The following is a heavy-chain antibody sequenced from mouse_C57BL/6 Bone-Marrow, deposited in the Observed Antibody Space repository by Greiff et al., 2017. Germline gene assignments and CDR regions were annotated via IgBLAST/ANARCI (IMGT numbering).Heavy chain of an antibody. J-gene: IGHJ1*03. CDR3: ARPYYSNYWYFDV. CDR1: GYTFTSYW. V-gene: IGHV1-55*01. CDR2: ICPSSGST. D-gene: IGHD2-5*01. Sequence: QVQLQQPGAELVKPGASVKMSCKASGYTFTSYWITWVKQRPGQGLEWIGDICPSSGSTNYNEKFKSKATLTIDPTSSTAYMQLSSLTSEDSAVYYCARPYYSNYWYFDVGGTGTTVTVSS.